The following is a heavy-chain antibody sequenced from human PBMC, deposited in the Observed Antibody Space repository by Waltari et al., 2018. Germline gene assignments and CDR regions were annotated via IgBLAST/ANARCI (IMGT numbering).Heavy chain of an antibody. J-gene: IGHJ5*02. CDR1: GYSISSGYY. V-gene: IGHV4-38-2*01. D-gene: IGHD3-10*01. CDR3: AILLGGPMVPAP. CDR2: IYHSGDT. Sequence: QVQLQESGPGLVKPSETLSLTCAVSGYSISSGYYWGWIRQPPGKGLEWIGSIYHSGDTYYNPALKSRVTIAVDTSKNPFSLKLSSVTAADTAVYYCAILLGGPMVPAPWGQGTLVTVSS.